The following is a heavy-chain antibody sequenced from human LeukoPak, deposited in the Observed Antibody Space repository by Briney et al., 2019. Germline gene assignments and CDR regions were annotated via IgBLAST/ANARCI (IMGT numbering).Heavy chain of an antibody. D-gene: IGHD3-3*01. Sequence: PGGSLRLSCAASGFTFSSYEMNWVRQAPGKGLEWVSYISSSGSTIYYADSVKGRFTISRDNAKNSLYLQMNSLRAEDTAVYYCAKGGAPIFGVVLVMPLFDYWGQGTLVTVSS. CDR1: GFTFSSYE. V-gene: IGHV3-48*03. CDR2: ISSSGSTI. CDR3: AKGGAPIFGVVLVMPLFDY. J-gene: IGHJ4*02.